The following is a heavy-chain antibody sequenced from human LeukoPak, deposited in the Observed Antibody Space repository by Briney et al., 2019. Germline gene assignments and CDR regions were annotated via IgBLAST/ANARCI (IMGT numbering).Heavy chain of an antibody. CDR2: IYYSGST. Sequence: SETLSLTCTVSGDSISSYYWSWIRQPPGKGLEWIGYIYYSGSTNSNPSLKSRVTISVDTSKNQFSLKLSSVTAADAAVYYCARVGRRQQLGWNFDYWGQGTLVTVSS. CDR3: ARVGRRQQLGWNFDY. J-gene: IGHJ4*02. V-gene: IGHV4-59*01. CDR1: GDSISSYY. D-gene: IGHD6-13*01.